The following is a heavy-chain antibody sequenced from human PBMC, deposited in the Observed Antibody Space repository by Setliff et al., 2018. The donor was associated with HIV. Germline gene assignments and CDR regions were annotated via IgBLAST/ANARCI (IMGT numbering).Heavy chain of an antibody. D-gene: IGHD6-19*01. Sequence: SETLSLTCAVSGYSISSGYYWGWIRQPPGKGLEWIGCIYQSGSTYYNVSLKSRVIISVDTSKNQFSLELSSVTAADTAVYYCARHRAVAGATYFDFWGQGTLVTSPQ. J-gene: IGHJ4*02. CDR3: ARHRAVAGATYFDF. CDR2: IYQSGST. CDR1: GYSISSGYY. V-gene: IGHV4-38-2*01.